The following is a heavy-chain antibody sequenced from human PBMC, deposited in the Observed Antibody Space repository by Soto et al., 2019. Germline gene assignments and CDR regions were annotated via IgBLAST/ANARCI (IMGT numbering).Heavy chain of an antibody. D-gene: IGHD2-15*01. CDR3: ARGSGSRVWQFSYSNMVV. CDR1: FTSFD. J-gene: IGHJ6*02. CDR2: MNPNSGDT. V-gene: IGHV1-8*01. Sequence: QVQLVQSGAEVKKPGASVKVSCAFTSFDINWVRQAAGQGLEWMAWMNPNSGDTRYAQKLLGRVTMTRDTSKFTAYRELNNLRSEDTAVYYCARGSGSRVWQFSYSNMVVWDQGTTVTVSS.